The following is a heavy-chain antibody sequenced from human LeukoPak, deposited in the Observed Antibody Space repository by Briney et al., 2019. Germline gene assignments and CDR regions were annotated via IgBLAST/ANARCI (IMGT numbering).Heavy chain of an antibody. Sequence: GGSLRLSCAASGFTVSSNYMSWVRQAPGKGLEWVSVIYSGGSTYYADSVKGRFTISRDNSKNTLYLQMNSLRAEDTAVYYCAKSSYYDSSGFYREYYFDYWGQGTLVTVSS. CDR3: AKSSYYDSSGFYREYYFDY. CDR1: GFTVSSNY. CDR2: IYSGGST. D-gene: IGHD3-22*01. V-gene: IGHV3-53*01. J-gene: IGHJ4*02.